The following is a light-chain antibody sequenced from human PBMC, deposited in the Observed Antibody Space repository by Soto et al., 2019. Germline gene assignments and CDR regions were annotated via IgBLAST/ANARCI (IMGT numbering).Light chain of an antibody. Sequence: EILITQSPATLAVSPGERATLACRASQSVRINVAWYQQKNGQAPRLIVYGASTRASGIPDRFSGSGSGTEFTLTIRSLQSEDFAFYYCQEYSKWHSRTFGPGTKVDIK. CDR3: QEYSKWHSRT. CDR1: QSVRIN. V-gene: IGKV3-15*01. J-gene: IGKJ1*01. CDR2: GAS.